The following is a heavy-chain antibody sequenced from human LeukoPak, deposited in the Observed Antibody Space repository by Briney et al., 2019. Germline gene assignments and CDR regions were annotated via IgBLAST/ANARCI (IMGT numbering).Heavy chain of an antibody. CDR1: GYTFTSYA. J-gene: IGHJ4*02. V-gene: IGHV7-4-1*02. CDR3: ARGAVAAFDY. D-gene: IGHD6-19*01. Sequence: ASLTVSCTASGYTFTSYAMNWVRQAPGQGLEWMGWINTNTGNPTYAQGFTGRFVFSLDTSVSTAYLQISSLKAEDTAVYYCARGAVAAFDYWGQGTLVTVSS. CDR2: INTNTGNP.